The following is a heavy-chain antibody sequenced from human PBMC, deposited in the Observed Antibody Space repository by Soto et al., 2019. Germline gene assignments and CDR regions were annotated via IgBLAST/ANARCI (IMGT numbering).Heavy chain of an antibody. Sequence: SVKGSCKASGGTFSSYAISWVRQAPGQGLEWMGGIIPIFGTANYAQKFQGRVTITADESTSTAYMELSSLRSEDTAVYYCARVGSYDSSGYYFDYWGQGTLVTVSS. J-gene: IGHJ4*02. CDR2: IIPIFGTA. D-gene: IGHD3-22*01. CDR1: GGTFSSYA. CDR3: ARVGSYDSSGYYFDY. V-gene: IGHV1-69*13.